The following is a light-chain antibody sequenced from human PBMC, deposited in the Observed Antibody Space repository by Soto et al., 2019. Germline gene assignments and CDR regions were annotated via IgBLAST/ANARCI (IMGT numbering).Light chain of an antibody. CDR1: QSISSY. Sequence: DIQMTQSPSSLSASVGDRVTITCRASQSISSYLNWYQQKPGKAPKLLIYAASSLQSGVPSRFSGGASGTDFTLISSSLQPEDFANYYCQQSYSTPRTFGQGTKVEIK. CDR2: AAS. V-gene: IGKV1-39*01. J-gene: IGKJ1*01. CDR3: QQSYSTPRT.